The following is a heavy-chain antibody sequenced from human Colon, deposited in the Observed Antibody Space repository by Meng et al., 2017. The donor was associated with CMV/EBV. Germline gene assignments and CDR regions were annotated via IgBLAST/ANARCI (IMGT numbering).Heavy chain of an antibody. CDR3: AKDMGYTYGVDY. CDR1: GFTFDDYA. J-gene: IGHJ4*02. D-gene: IGHD5-18*01. V-gene: IGHV3-43D*03. CDR2: ISWDGGSS. Sequence: GESLKISCATSGFTFDDYAIHWVRQAPGKGLEWVSLISWDGGSSYYADSVKGRFTISRDNSNNSLYLQMNSLRAEDTALYYCAKDMGYTYGVDYWGQGTLVTVSS.